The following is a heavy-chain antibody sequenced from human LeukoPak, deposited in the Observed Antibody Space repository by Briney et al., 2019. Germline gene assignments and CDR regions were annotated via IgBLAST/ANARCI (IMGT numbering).Heavy chain of an antibody. V-gene: IGHV4-4*07. J-gene: IGHJ5*02. CDR3: ARSGGSGWLDP. CDR1: XXXXXXXX. CDR2: LYRSGNI. Sequence: SETLTLTCTVSXXXXXXXXXGXVXXXXXKXXEWIGXLYRSGNIDYNPSFKSRVAMSVDTSKTQISLKLTSVAAADTAVYYCARSGGSGWLDPWGQGSLVTVSS. D-gene: IGHD3-16*01.